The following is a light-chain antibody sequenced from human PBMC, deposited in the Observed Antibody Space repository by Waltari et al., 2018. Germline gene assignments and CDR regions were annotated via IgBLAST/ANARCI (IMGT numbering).Light chain of an antibody. J-gene: IGKJ1*01. CDR2: GAS. V-gene: IGKV3-15*01. CDR1: QNVYTN. CDR3: QQYMNWPRT. Sequence: EIVMTQSLATLSVSPGERATLSCRASQNVYTNLAWYQQKPGQAPRLLIYGASTRATDIPARFSGSGSGTEFTLTISSLESEDFAIFYCQQYMNWPRTFGQGTKVEIK.